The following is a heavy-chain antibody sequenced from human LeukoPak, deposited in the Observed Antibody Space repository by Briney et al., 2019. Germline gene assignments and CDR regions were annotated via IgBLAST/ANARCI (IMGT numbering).Heavy chain of an antibody. D-gene: IGHD1-26*01. CDR1: GGTFSSYA. Sequence: GASVKVSCKASGGTFSSYAISWVRQAPGQGLEWMGGIIPIFGTANYAQKLQGRVTMTTDTSTSTAYMELRSLRSDDTAVYYCARVELLGSGDAFDIWGQGTMVTVSS. V-gene: IGHV1-69*05. CDR3: ARVELLGSGDAFDI. J-gene: IGHJ3*02. CDR2: IIPIFGTA.